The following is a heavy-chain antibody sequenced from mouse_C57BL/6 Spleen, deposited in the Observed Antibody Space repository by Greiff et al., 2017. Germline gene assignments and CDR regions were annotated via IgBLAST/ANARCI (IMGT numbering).Heavy chain of an antibody. Sequence: VQLQQSGAELVKPGASVKISCKASGYAFSSYWMNWVKQRPGTGLEWIGQIYPGDGDTNYNGKFKGKATLTADKSSSTAYMQLSSLTSEDSAVYFCARSGITTVVHDYWGQGTTRTVSS. CDR3: ARSGITTVVHDY. V-gene: IGHV1-80*01. CDR2: IYPGDGDT. J-gene: IGHJ2*01. CDR1: GYAFSSYW. D-gene: IGHD1-1*01.